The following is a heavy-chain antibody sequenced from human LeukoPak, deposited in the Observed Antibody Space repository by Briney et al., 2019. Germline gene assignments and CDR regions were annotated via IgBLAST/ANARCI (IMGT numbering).Heavy chain of an antibody. Sequence: PGGSLRLSCAASGFTFSSYEMNWVRQAPGKGLEWVSYISSSGSTIYYADSVKGRFTISRDNAKNSLYLQMNSLRAEDTAVYYCARDHYYGSGPEWDYWGQGTLVTVSS. CDR3: ARDHYYGSGPEWDY. J-gene: IGHJ4*02. CDR2: ISSSGSTI. D-gene: IGHD3-10*01. CDR1: GFTFSSYE. V-gene: IGHV3-48*03.